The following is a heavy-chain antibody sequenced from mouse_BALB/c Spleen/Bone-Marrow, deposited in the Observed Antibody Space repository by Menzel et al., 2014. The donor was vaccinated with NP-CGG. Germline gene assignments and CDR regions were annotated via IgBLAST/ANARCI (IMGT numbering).Heavy chain of an antibody. CDR3: AKQDYYRYDYAMDY. Sequence: VMLVESGTGLVAPSQSLSITCTVSGFSLTSYGLSWVRQPPGKGLEWLGVIWGDGSTNYHSALISRLSISKDNSKSQVFLKLNRLQTDDTATYYCAKQDYYRYDYAMDYWGQGTSVTVSS. CDR1: GFSLTSYG. J-gene: IGHJ4*01. V-gene: IGHV2-3*01. D-gene: IGHD2-14*01. CDR2: IWGDGST.